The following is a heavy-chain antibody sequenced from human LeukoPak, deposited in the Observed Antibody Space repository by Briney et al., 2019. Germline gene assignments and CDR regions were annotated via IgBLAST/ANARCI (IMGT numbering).Heavy chain of an antibody. CDR1: GFTFDDYG. Sequence: GGSLRLSCAASGFTFDDYGTSWVRQAPGKGLEWVSGINWNGGSTGYADSVKGRFTISRDNAKNSLYLQMNSLRAEDTALYHCARERGYYGSGSYNDYWGQGTLVTVSS. CDR2: INWNGGST. D-gene: IGHD3-10*01. CDR3: ARERGYYGSGSYNDY. J-gene: IGHJ4*02. V-gene: IGHV3-20*01.